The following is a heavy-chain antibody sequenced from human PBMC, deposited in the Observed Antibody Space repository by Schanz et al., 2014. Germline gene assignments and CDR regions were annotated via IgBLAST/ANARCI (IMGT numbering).Heavy chain of an antibody. CDR3: ARDGGRDGYNLAFDV. D-gene: IGHD5-12*01. V-gene: IGHV3-53*01. CDR2: IYINSGST. Sequence: EVRLVESGGGLVEPGGSLRLSCAVSGFSVSTHYMSWVRQAPGKGLEWVSSIYINSGSTNYADSVKGRFIISRDSSKNTLFLQMNSLRAEDTAVYFCARDGGRDGYNLAFDVWGQGTLVTVSS. CDR1: GFSVSTHY. J-gene: IGHJ3*01.